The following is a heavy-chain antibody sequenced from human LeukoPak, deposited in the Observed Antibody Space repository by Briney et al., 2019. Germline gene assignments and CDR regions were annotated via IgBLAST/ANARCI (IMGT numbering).Heavy chain of an antibody. Sequence: GGSLRLSCSAPGFTFSSYGMNWVRQAPGKGLEWVAVISYDGSNKYYADSVKGRFTISRDNSKNTLYLQMNSLRAEDTAVYYCARNTRQQLAIDYWGQGTLVTVSS. CDR3: ARNTRQQLAIDY. V-gene: IGHV3-30*03. J-gene: IGHJ4*02. CDR2: ISYDGSNK. CDR1: GFTFSSYG. D-gene: IGHD6-13*01.